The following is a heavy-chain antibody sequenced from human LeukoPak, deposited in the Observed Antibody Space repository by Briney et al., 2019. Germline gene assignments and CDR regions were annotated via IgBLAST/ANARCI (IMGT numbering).Heavy chain of an antibody. CDR1: GYTFTNYW. D-gene: IGHD3-22*01. CDR2: IYPGDSDT. Sequence: GESLKISCKVSGYTFTNYWIGWVRQMPGKGLEWMGIIYPGDSDTRYSPSFQGQVTISADKSISTAYLQWSSLKASDTAMYYCARVPLVYYDSSGYLDYWGQGTLVTVSS. V-gene: IGHV5-51*01. J-gene: IGHJ4*02. CDR3: ARVPLVYYDSSGYLDY.